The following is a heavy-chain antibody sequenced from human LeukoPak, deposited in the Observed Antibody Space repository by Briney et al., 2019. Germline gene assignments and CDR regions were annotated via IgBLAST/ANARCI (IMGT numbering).Heavy chain of an antibody. V-gene: IGHV3-48*01. D-gene: IGHD7-27*01. Sequence: GGSLRLSCAASGFTFSSYSMNWVRQAPGKGLEWVSYISSSSSTIYYADSVKGRFTISRDNAKNSLYLQMNSLRAEDTAVYYCARSEGKLGEEYYFDYWGQGTLVTVSS. CDR1: GFTFSSYS. CDR3: ARSEGKLGEEYYFDY. J-gene: IGHJ4*02. CDR2: ISSSSSTI.